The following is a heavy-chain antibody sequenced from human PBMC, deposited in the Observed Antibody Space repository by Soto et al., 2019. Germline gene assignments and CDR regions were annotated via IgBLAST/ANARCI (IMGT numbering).Heavy chain of an antibody. CDR2: IIPIFGTA. Sequence: SVKVSCKASGGTFSSYSISWVRQAPGQGLEWMGGIIPIFGTANYAQKFQGRVTITADESTSTAYMELSSLRSEDTAVYYCARPLEDIEVVPAPPGNYYYGMDVWGQGTTVTVSS. J-gene: IGHJ6*02. V-gene: IGHV1-69*13. CDR1: GGTFSSYS. CDR3: ARPLEDIEVVPAPPGNYYYGMDV. D-gene: IGHD2-2*01.